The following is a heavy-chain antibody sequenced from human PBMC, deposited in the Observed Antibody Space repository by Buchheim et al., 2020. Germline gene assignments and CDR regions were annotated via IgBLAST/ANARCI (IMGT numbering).Heavy chain of an antibody. CDR2: LIDSGGRT. Sequence: EVQLLESGGGSVQPGGSLRLSCAASGFTFSNYDMSWVRQAPGKGLEWVSSLIDSGGRTFYADSVKSSFTISRDNSNNTLYLQMNSLRPEDTALYYCAKDLLIFDYWGQGTL. CDR3: AKDLLIFDY. CDR1: GFTFSNYD. J-gene: IGHJ4*02. V-gene: IGHV3-23*01.